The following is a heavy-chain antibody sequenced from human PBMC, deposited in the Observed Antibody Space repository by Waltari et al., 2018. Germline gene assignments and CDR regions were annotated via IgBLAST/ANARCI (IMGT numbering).Heavy chain of an antibody. CDR3: ASGAYYYDSSGYEFDY. V-gene: IGHV3-53*01. CDR1: GFTVSSNY. CDR2: IYSGGST. Sequence: EVQLVESGGGLIQPGGSLRLSCAASGFTVSSNYMSWVRQAPGKGLEWVSVIYSGGSTYYADSVKGRFTISRDNSKNTLYLQMNSLRAEDTAVYYCASGAYYYDSSGYEFDYWGQGTLVTVSS. J-gene: IGHJ4*02. D-gene: IGHD3-22*01.